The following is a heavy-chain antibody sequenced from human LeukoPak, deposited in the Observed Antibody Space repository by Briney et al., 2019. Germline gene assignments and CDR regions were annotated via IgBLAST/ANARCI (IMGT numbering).Heavy chain of an antibody. Sequence: GGSLRLSCAASGFTFSSYAMSWVRQAPGKGLEWVSAISGSGGSTYYADSVKGRFTISRDNSKNTLYLQMNSLRAEDPAVYYCAKDRRAIVVVPAATDFDYWGQGTLVTVSS. J-gene: IGHJ4*02. V-gene: IGHV3-23*01. CDR1: GFTFSSYA. CDR3: AKDRRAIVVVPAATDFDY. D-gene: IGHD2-2*01. CDR2: ISGSGGST.